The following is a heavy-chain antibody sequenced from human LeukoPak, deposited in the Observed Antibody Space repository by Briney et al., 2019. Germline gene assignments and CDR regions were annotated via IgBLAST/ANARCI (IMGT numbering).Heavy chain of an antibody. V-gene: IGHV3-23*01. CDR1: GFTFSSYA. Sequence: GGSLRLSCAASGFTFSSYAMSWVRQAPGKGLGWVSAISGSGGSTYYADSVKGRFTISRDNSKNTLYLQMNSLRAEDTAVYYCARDTYYYDSSGYYYCRGDYWGQGTLVTVSS. D-gene: IGHD3-22*01. J-gene: IGHJ4*02. CDR2: ISGSGGST. CDR3: ARDTYYYDSSGYYYCRGDY.